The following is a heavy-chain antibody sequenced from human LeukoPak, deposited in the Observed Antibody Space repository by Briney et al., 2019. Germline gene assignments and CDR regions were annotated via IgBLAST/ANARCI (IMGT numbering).Heavy chain of an antibody. CDR3: ARGCGSSCYDAFDI. Sequence: PGGSLRLSCAASGFTFSSYSTNWVRQAPGKGLEWVSSISSSSSYIYYADSVKGRFTISRDNSRTTVYLQMNSLRAEDTAVYYRARGCGSSCYDAFDIWGQGTMVTVSS. CDR1: GFTFSSYS. J-gene: IGHJ3*02. D-gene: IGHD5-12*01. V-gene: IGHV3-21*01. CDR2: ISSSSSYI.